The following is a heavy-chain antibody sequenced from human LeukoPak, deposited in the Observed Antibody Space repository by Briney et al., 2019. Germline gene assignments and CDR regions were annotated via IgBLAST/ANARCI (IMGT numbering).Heavy chain of an antibody. CDR1: GYTLTELS. Sequence: GASVKVSCKVSGYTLTELSMHWVRQAPGKGLEWMGGFDPEDGETIYAQKFQGRVTMTEDTSTDTAYMELSSLRSEDTAVYYCATPSPNRVQSMVPPSYYYYMDVWGKGTTVTISS. V-gene: IGHV1-24*01. J-gene: IGHJ6*03. CDR2: FDPEDGET. CDR3: ATPSPNRVQSMVPPSYYYYMDV. D-gene: IGHD4/OR15-4a*01.